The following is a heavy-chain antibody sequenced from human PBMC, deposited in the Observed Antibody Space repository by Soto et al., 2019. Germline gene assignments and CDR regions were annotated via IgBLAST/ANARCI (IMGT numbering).Heavy chain of an antibody. CDR1: GFSFRGYA. CDR2: INGFGDGT. V-gene: IGHV3-23*01. CDR3: AKDRSWVVDVPSAGHFDY. J-gene: IGHJ4*02. D-gene: IGHD2-2*01. Sequence: PGGSLRLSCAASGFSFRGYAMSWVRQAPGKGLEWVSGINGFGDGTYYADSVKGRFTISRDNSRNTLYVQMNSLRAEDTAVYYCAKDRSWVVDVPSAGHFDYWGQGTLVTVSS.